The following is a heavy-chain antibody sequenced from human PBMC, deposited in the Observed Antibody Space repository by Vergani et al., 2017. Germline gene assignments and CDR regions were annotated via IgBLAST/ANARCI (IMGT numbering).Heavy chain of an antibody. V-gene: IGHV3-23*01. CDR3: AKDGGYSSGWYSLYYYGMDV. CDR1: GFTFSSYA. D-gene: IGHD6-19*01. CDR2: ISGSGGST. J-gene: IGHJ6*02. Sequence: EVQLLESGGGLVQPGGSQRLSCAASGFTFSSYAMSWVRQAPGKGLEWVSAISGSGGSTYYADSVKGRFTISRDNSKNTLYLQMNSLRAEDTAVYYCAKDGGYSSGWYSLYYYGMDVWGQGTTVTVSS.